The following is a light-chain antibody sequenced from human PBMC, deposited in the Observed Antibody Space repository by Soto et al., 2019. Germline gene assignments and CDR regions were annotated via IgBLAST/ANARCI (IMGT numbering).Light chain of an antibody. CDR2: AAS. Sequence: DIQVTQSPPTLSASVADRVPITCRASQTISTWMAWYQQKPGKAPKLLIYAASSLQSGVPSRFSGSGSGTDFTLTISSLQPEDFATYYCQQSYSTPRWTLGQGTKVDIK. J-gene: IGKJ1*01. CDR1: QTISTW. V-gene: IGKV1-39*01. CDR3: QQSYSTPRWT.